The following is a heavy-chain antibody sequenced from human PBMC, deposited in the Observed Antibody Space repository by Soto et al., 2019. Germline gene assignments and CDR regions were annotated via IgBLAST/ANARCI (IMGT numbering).Heavy chain of an antibody. D-gene: IGHD6-13*01. CDR1: GGSISSGGYS. CDR3: ARAGRIAAAGTGSNWFDP. J-gene: IGHJ5*02. Sequence: LSETLSLTCAVSGGSISSGGYSWSWIRQPPGKGLEWIGYIYHSGSTYYNPSLKSRVTISVDRSKNQFSLKLSSVTAADTAVYYCARAGRIAAAGTGSNWFDPWGQGTLVTVSS. V-gene: IGHV4-30-2*01. CDR2: IYHSGST.